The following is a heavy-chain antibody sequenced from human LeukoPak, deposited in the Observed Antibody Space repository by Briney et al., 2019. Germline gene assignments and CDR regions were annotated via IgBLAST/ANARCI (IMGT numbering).Heavy chain of an antibody. V-gene: IGHV4-59*01. D-gene: IGHD6-6*01. CDR2: IYYSGST. CDR1: GGSISSYY. Sequence: SETLSLTCTVSGGSISSYYWSWIRQPPGKGLEWIGYIYYSGSTNYNPSFKSRVTISVDTSKNQFSLKLSSVTADDTAVYYCARDRGGRIAARPRDFDYWGQGTLVTVSS. J-gene: IGHJ4*02. CDR3: ARDRGGRIAARPRDFDY.